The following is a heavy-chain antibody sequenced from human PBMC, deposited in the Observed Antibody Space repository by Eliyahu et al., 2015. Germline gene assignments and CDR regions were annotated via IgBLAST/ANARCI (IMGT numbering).Heavy chain of an antibody. Sequence: EVQLVESGGGLVKPGGSLXLXXAASGXPFSSXXXXWVRQAPGKGLEWVSSISSSSSYIYYADSXKGRFTISRDNAKNSLYLQMNSLRAEDTAVYYCARDGARGYCSGGSCYSDFDYWGQGTLVTVSS. CDR1: GXPFSSXX. V-gene: IGHV3-21*01. D-gene: IGHD2-15*01. J-gene: IGHJ4*02. CDR2: ISSSSSYI. CDR3: ARDGARGYCSGGSCYSDFDY.